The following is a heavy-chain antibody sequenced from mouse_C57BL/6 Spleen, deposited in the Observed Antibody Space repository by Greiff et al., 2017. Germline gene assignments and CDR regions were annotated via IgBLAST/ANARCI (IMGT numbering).Heavy chain of an antibody. CDR3: SRSTGWFAY. J-gene: IGHJ3*01. CDR1: GYTFTSYW. CDR2: IDPFYSYT. D-gene: IGHD4-1*01. Sequence: VQLQQPGAELVMPGASVKLSCKASGYTFTSYWMHWVKQRPGQGLEWIGEIDPFYSYTNYNQKFKGKSTVTVDKSSSTTYMQLSSLTSADSAVYYCSRSTGWFAYWGQGTLVTVSA. V-gene: IGHV1-69*01.